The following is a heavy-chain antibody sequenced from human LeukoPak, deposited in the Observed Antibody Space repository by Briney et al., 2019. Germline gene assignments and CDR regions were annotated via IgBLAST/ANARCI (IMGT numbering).Heavy chain of an antibody. CDR1: GFTFSSYW. D-gene: IGHD2-8*01. Sequence: PGGSLRLSCAASGFTFSSYWMSWVRQAPGKGLEWVANIKQDGSEKYYVDSVKGRFTISRDNAKNSLYLQMNSLRAEDTAVYHCLGYCTNGVCRDNYFDYWGQGTLVTVSS. CDR2: IKQDGSEK. J-gene: IGHJ4*02. CDR3: LGYCTNGVCRDNYFDY. V-gene: IGHV3-7*01.